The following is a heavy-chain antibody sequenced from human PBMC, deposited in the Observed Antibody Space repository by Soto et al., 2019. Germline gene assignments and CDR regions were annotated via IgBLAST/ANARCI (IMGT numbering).Heavy chain of an antibody. CDR1: GFTFSDYY. Sequence: QVQLVESGGGLVKPGGSMRLSCAASGFTFSDYYMSCIRQAPGKGLEWVSYISSSGSTIYYADSVKGRFTISRDNAKNSLYLQMNSLRAEDTAVYYCAREGYSGYAYRPYYCYMDVLGKGPTVTVSS. CDR2: ISSSGSTI. V-gene: IGHV3-11*01. D-gene: IGHD5-12*01. CDR3: AREGYSGYAYRPYYCYMDV. J-gene: IGHJ6*03.